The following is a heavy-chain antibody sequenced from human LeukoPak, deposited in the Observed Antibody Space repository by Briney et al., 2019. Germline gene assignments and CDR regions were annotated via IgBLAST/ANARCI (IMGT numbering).Heavy chain of an antibody. CDR3: ARDGSAGNNWFDP. Sequence: PSETLSLTCTVSGDSFSGGDFYWSWIRQPPGKGLEWIGYIYSSGSTHYNPSLKSRVTISVDTPKNQFSLKLSSVTAADTAVYYCARDGSAGNNWFDPWGQGTLVTVSS. CDR1: GDSFSGGDFY. V-gene: IGHV4-30-4*01. J-gene: IGHJ5*02. D-gene: IGHD6-13*01. CDR2: IYSSGST.